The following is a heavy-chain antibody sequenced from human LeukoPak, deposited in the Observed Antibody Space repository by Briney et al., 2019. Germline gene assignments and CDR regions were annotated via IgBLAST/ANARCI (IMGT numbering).Heavy chain of an antibody. J-gene: IGHJ4*02. V-gene: IGHV3-53*01. CDR2: IYSDDTT. D-gene: IGHD4-23*01. CDR3: ARRAGGYSHPYDY. CDR1: GGSFSGYY. Sequence: ETLSLTCAVYGGSFSGYYWSWIRQAPGKGLEWVSLIYSDDTTLYADSVKGRLTISRDISKNTLYLQMSSLRAEDTAVYYCARRAGGYSHPYDYWGQGVLVTVSS.